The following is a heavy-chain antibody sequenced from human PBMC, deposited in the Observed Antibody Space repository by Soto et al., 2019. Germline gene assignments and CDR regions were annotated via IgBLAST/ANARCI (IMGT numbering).Heavy chain of an antibody. Sequence: GGSLRLSCAASGFTFSSYSMNWVRQAPGKGLEWVSYISSSSSTIYYADSVKGRFTISRDNAKNSLYLQMNSLRDEDTAVYYCARELVTVTTFFYYGMDVSGQGTTVTGS. D-gene: IGHD4-17*01. CDR3: ARELVTVTTFFYYGMDV. V-gene: IGHV3-48*02. CDR2: ISSSSSTI. CDR1: GFTFSSYS. J-gene: IGHJ6*02.